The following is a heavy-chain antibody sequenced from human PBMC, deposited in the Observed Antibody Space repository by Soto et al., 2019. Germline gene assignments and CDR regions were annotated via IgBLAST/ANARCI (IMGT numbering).Heavy chain of an antibody. D-gene: IGHD6-19*01. CDR3: ARGEGAVAGTNYYGMDV. CDR2: IYHSGST. J-gene: IGHJ6*02. V-gene: IGHV4-30-2*01. Sequence: TLSVACTVSGGSSSSGGYSWNWILQPPGKGLEWIGYIYHSGSTYYNPSLKSRVTMSIDRFKKQLSLKLTSVTAADTAVYYCARGEGAVAGTNYYGMDVWGQGTTVTVSS. CDR1: GGSSSSGGYS.